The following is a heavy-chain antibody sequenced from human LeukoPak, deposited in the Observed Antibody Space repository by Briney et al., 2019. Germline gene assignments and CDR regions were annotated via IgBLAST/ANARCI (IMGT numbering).Heavy chain of an antibody. CDR2: IKQDGSER. V-gene: IGHV3-7*01. D-gene: IGHD6-13*01. Sequence: GGSLRLSCAAPGFTFSAYWMSWVRQAPGKGLEWVANIKQDGSERKYVDSVKGRFTISRDNAENSLYLQMNSLRVEDTAMYYCARDLDSSSWWNWFDPWGQGTLVTVSS. J-gene: IGHJ5*02. CDR1: GFTFSAYW. CDR3: ARDLDSSSWWNWFDP.